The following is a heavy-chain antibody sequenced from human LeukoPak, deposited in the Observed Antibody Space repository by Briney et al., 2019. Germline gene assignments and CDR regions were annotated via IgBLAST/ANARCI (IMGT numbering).Heavy chain of an antibody. Sequence: SQTLSLTCTVSGGSISRGGYYWSWIRQHPGNCLEWIGYISYSGCTYYNTSFKTRVPISVAISTNQFSLKLSSVTAADPPVFYCARLCDPYYSSGYYYEYYFDYWGQGTLVTVSS. CDR1: GGSISRGGYY. V-gene: IGHV4-31*03. CDR2: ISYSGCT. J-gene: IGHJ4*02. CDR3: ARLCDPYYSSGYYYEYYFDY. D-gene: IGHD3-22*01.